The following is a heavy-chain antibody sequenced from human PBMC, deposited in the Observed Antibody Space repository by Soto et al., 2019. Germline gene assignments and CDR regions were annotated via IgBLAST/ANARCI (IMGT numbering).Heavy chain of an antibody. D-gene: IGHD3-10*01. CDR3: ARDHMVREYYGMDV. Sequence: PGGSLRLSCAASGFTFGSYGMHWVRQAPGKGLEWVAVIWYDGSNKYYADSVKGRFTISRDNSKNTLYLQMNSLRAEDTAVYYCARDHMVREYYGMDVWGQGTTVTVSS. CDR2: IWYDGSNK. V-gene: IGHV3-33*01. J-gene: IGHJ6*02. CDR1: GFTFGSYG.